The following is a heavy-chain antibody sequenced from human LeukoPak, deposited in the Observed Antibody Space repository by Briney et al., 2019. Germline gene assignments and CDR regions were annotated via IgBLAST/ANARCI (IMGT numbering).Heavy chain of an antibody. Sequence: SVKVSCKASGGTFSSYAISWVRQAPGQGLEWMGGIIPIFGTANYAQKFQGRVTITADESTSTAYMELSSLRSEDTAVYYCARTFIAEATNYYYYGMDVWGQGTTVTVSS. CDR3: ARTFIAEATNYYYYGMDV. V-gene: IGHV1-69*01. CDR2: IIPIFGTA. J-gene: IGHJ6*02. CDR1: GGTFSSYA. D-gene: IGHD6-19*01.